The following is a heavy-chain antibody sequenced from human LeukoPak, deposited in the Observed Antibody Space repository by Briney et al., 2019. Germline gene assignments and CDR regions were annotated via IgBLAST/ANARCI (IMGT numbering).Heavy chain of an antibody. D-gene: IGHD3-9*01. CDR3: AREPTLPYDILTGYYPQDFDY. CDR1: GFTFSSYS. V-gene: IGHV3-21*01. Sequence: GGSLRLSCAASGFTFSSYSMNWVRQALGKGLEWVSSISSSSSYIYYADSVKGRFTISRDNAKNSLYLQMNSLRAEDTAVYYCAREPTLPYDILTGYYPQDFDYWGQGTLVTVSS. J-gene: IGHJ4*02. CDR2: ISSSSSYI.